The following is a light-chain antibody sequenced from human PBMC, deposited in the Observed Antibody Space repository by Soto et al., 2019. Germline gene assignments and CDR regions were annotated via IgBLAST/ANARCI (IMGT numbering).Light chain of an antibody. CDR1: GGSIASGY. V-gene: IGLV6-57*03. CDR3: QSYHSKNPYV. Sequence: NFMLTQPHCVSESPGKTVTISCTRSGGSIASGYVQWYRQRPGSAPTTVIYEDNQRPSGVPDRFSGSIDSSSNSASLTISGLQTEDEADYYCQSYHSKNPYVFGTGTKLTVL. CDR2: EDN. J-gene: IGLJ1*01.